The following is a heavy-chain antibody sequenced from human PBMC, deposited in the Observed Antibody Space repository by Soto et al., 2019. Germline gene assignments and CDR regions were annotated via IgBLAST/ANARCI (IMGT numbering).Heavy chain of an antibody. Sequence: GGSLRLSCAASGFTFSSYAIHWVRQAPGKGLEWVTIISKDGNSKHYADSVKGRFTISRDNSKNTRFLQMNSLRAEDTAVYYCARDPQGSYCYIDYWGQGTPVTVSS. J-gene: IGHJ4*02. D-gene: IGHD3-10*01. V-gene: IGHV3-30-3*01. CDR3: ARDPQGSYCYIDY. CDR2: ISKDGNSK. CDR1: GFTFSSYA.